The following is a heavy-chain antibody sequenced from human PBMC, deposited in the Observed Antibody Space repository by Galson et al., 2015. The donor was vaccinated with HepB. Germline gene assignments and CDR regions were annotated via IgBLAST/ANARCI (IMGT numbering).Heavy chain of an antibody. D-gene: IGHD6-19*01. CDR1: GFTFSSYS. CDR3: ARDLRGSGWYVDY. Sequence: SLRLSCAASGFTFSSYSMNWVRQAPGKGLEWVSYISSSSSTIYYADSVKGRFTISRDNSKNTLYLQMNSLRAEETAVYYCARDLRGSGWYVDYWGQGTLVTVSS. V-gene: IGHV3-48*01. J-gene: IGHJ4*02. CDR2: ISSSSSTI.